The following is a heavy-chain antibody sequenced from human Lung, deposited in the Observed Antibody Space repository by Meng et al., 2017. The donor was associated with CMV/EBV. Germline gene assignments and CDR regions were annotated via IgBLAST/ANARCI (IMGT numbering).Heavy chain of an antibody. J-gene: IGHJ5*02. Sequence: SXAASGFTFSSYAMHWVRQAPGKGLEWVAVISYDGSNKYYADSVKGRFTISRDNSKNTLYLQMNSLRAEDTAVYYCARDLRPMYYDFWSGFGAWXQGTLVTVSS. V-gene: IGHV3-30*04. CDR3: ARDLRPMYYDFWSGFGA. D-gene: IGHD3-3*01. CDR2: ISYDGSNK. CDR1: GFTFSSYA.